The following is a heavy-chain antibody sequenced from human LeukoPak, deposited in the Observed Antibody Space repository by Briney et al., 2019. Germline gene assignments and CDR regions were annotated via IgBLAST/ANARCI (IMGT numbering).Heavy chain of an antibody. CDR1: GFTFSSYS. J-gene: IGHJ3*02. V-gene: IGHV3-21*01. CDR3: ARGLSVLRFLEWLFGAFDI. Sequence: GGSLRLSCAASGFTFSSYSMNWVRQAPGEGLEWVSSISSSSSYIYYADSVKGRFTISRDNAKNSLYLQMNSLRAEDTAVYYCARGLSVLRFLEWLFGAFDIWGQGTMVTVSS. D-gene: IGHD3-3*01. CDR2: ISSSSSYI.